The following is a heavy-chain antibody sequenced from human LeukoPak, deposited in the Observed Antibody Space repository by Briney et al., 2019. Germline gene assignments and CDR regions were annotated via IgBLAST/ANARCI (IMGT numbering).Heavy chain of an antibody. J-gene: IGHJ4*02. CDR1: GFTFDGYA. V-gene: IGHV3-9*01. CDR2: ISWNSGSI. D-gene: IGHD3-16*01. Sequence: GRSLRLSCAASGFTFDGYAMHWVRQAPGKGLEWVSGISWNSGSIGYADSVKGRFTISRDNAKNSLYLQMNSLRAEDTALYYCAKEDRRGRHFDYWGQGTLVTVSS. CDR3: AKEDRRGRHFDY.